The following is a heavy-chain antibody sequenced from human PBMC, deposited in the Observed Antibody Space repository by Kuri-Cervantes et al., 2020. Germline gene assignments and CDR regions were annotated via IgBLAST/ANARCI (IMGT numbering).Heavy chain of an antibody. CDR2: ISYDGSNK. Sequence: GGSLRLSCAASGFTFSSYAMHWVRQAPGKGLEWVAVISYDGSNKYYADSVKGRFTISRDNSKNTLYLQMNSLRAEDTAVYYCARAHYYDSSGYTHDYWGQGTLVTVSS. CDR3: ARAHYYDSSGYTHDY. CDR1: GFTFSSYA. J-gene: IGHJ4*02. V-gene: IGHV3-30-3*01. D-gene: IGHD3-22*01.